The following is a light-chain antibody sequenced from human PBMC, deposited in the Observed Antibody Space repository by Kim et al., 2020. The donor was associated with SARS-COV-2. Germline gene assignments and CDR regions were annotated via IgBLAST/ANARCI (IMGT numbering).Light chain of an antibody. V-gene: IGKV3-15*01. Sequence: EIVMTQSPATLSVSPGERATLSCRASRSVSSHLAWYQQKPGQGPRLLIYGASTRATGVPDRFSGSGSGTDFTLTISSLHSEDFAVYYCQHYVIWPLTFGGETKVDIK. CDR3: QHYVIWPLT. J-gene: IGKJ4*01. CDR1: RSVSSH. CDR2: GAS.